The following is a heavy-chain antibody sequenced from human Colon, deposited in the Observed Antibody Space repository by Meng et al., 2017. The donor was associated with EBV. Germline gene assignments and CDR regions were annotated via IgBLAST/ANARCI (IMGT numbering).Heavy chain of an antibody. CDR3: ARNGDYNPGLY. CDR1: GDSISNNW. V-gene: IGHV4-4*02. CDR2: IYHSGTT. J-gene: IGHJ4*02. Sequence: QVELQESGPGPWNTSGTLSLTCAVSGDSISNNWWSWVRQPPGKGLEWIGEIYHSGTTNYNPSLRSRVTISVDKSKNQFSLQLTSVTAADTAVYYCARNGDYNPGLYWGQGTLVTVSS. D-gene: IGHD4-17*01.